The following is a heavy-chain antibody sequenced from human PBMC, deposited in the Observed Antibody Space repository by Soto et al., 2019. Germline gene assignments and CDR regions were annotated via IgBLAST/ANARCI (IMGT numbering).Heavy chain of an antibody. D-gene: IGHD1-1*01. CDR2: TGPTTTDDT. CDR3: ARTALDLKSDF. Sequence: QVQLVESGGGLVKPGGSLRLSCAASGFPFSAYDMSWLRQAPGKGLEWVSHTGPTTTDDTNYADSVRGRFTIPSDNAKTLLYLQITSLRAEDTAIYCCARTALDLKSDFWGQGALVTVSS. J-gene: IGHJ4*02. V-gene: IGHV3-11*06. CDR1: GFPFSAYD.